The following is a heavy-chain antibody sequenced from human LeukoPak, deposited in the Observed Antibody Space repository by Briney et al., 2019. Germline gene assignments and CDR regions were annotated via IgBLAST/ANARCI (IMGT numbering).Heavy chain of an antibody. Sequence: SETLSLTCEVSGGSISGYFWSWLRQPAGAGLEWIGRVYTSGSTSYNPSLKSRVTISVDTSKNQFSLKLSSVTAADTAVYYCATLRFLEWLLFRYNDYWGQGTLVTVSS. CDR3: ATLRFLEWLLFRYNDY. CDR2: VYTSGST. D-gene: IGHD3-3*01. CDR1: GGSISGYF. V-gene: IGHV4-4*07. J-gene: IGHJ4*02.